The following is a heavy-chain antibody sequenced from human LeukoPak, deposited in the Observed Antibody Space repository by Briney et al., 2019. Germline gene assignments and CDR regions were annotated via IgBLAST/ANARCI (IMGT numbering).Heavy chain of an antibody. Sequence: ASVKVSCKASGYTFNSHGISWVRQAPGQGLEWMGWISVYNGNTNYAQKLQGRGTMTTDTSTSIAYMELRSLRSDDTAVYYCARAGYCSGGSCLNWFDAWGQGTLVTVSS. V-gene: IGHV1-18*01. CDR1: GYTFNSHG. CDR2: ISVYNGNT. J-gene: IGHJ5*02. D-gene: IGHD2-15*01. CDR3: ARAGYCSGGSCLNWFDA.